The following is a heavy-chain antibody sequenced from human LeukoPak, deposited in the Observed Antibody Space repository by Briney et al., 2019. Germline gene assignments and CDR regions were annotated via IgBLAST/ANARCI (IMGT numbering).Heavy chain of an antibody. CDR3: ARDCNRTYCYDY. CDR1: GFTFSSYA. V-gene: IGHV3-64*01. CDR2: ISSNGGST. D-gene: IGHD2/OR15-2a*01. J-gene: IGHJ4*02. Sequence: GGSLRLSCAASGFTFSSYAMHWVRQAPGKGLEYVSAISSNGGSTYYANSVKGRFTISRDNSKNTLYLQMGSLRAEDMAVYYCARDCNRTYCYDYWGQGTLVTVSS.